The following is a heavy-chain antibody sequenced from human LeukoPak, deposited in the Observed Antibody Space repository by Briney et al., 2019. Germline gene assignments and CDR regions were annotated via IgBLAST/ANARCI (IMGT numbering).Heavy chain of an antibody. CDR3: ASSIAYCGGACYHDAFDI. CDR1: GFTFSSYG. CDR2: IRYDGSNK. Sequence: HSGGSLRLSCAASGFTFSSYGMHWVRQAPGKGLEWVAFIRYDGSNKYYADSVKGRFTISRDNSKNTLYLQMHSLRAEDTAVYYCASSIAYCGGACYHDAFDIWGQGTMVTVSS. J-gene: IGHJ3*02. D-gene: IGHD2-21*02. V-gene: IGHV3-30*02.